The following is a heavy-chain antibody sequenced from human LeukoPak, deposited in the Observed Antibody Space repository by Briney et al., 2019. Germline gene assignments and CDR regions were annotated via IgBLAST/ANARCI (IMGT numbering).Heavy chain of an antibody. Sequence: PGGSLRLSCAASGFTFKNNAMTWVRQAPGKGLEWVSAINGGGDDTEYADSVKGRFTISRANSKNTLYLQMNSLRPEDTAVDYCARCTASCYTKALEVWGQGTLLTVSS. CDR2: INGGGDDT. CDR1: GFTFKNNA. D-gene: IGHD2-2*02. CDR3: ARCTASCYTKALEV. V-gene: IGHV3-23*01. J-gene: IGHJ3*01.